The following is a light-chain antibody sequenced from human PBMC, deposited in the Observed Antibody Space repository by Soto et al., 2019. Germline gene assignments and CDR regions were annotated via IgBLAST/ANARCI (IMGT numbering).Light chain of an antibody. CDR1: SSDIGGYGY. Sequence: QSALTQPASVSGSLGQSITLSCTGTSSDIGGYGYVSWYQQSPGRAPKLIIFEVRDRPVGVSDRFSGSKSGNTASLPISGLQAEDEATYYSSSYRATGTLVVFGGGTQLTVL. V-gene: IGLV2-14*01. CDR2: EVR. CDR3: SSYRATGTLVV. J-gene: IGLJ2*01.